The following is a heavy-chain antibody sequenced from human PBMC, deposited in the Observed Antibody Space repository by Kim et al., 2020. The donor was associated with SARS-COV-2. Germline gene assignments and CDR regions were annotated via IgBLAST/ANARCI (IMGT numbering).Heavy chain of an antibody. CDR3: ARGFSGLYGMDV. J-gene: IGHJ6*02. Sequence: SETLSLTCTVSGGSVSSGSYYWSWIRQPPGKGLEWIGYIYYSGSTNYNPSLKSRVTISVDTSKNQFSLKLSSVTAADTAVYYCARGFSGLYGMDVWGQGTTVTVSS. CDR2: IYYSGST. CDR1: GGSVSSGSYY. V-gene: IGHV4-61*01.